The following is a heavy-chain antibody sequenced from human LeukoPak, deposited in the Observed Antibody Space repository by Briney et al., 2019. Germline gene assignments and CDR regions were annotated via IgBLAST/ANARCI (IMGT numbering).Heavy chain of an antibody. CDR2: INTNTGNP. V-gene: IGHV7-4-1*02. CDR3: ARVEWEKGQPHFDI. D-gene: IGHD1-26*01. CDR1: GYTFTSYA. J-gene: IGHJ3*02. Sequence: ASVKVSCKASGYTFTSYAMNWVRQAPGQGLEWMGWINTNTGNPTYAQGFTGRFVFSLDTSVSTAYLQISSLKAEDTAVYYCARVEWEKGQPHFDIWGQGTMVTVSS.